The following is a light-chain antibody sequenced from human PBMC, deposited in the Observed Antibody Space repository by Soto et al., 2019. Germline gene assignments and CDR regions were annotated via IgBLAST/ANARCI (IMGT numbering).Light chain of an antibody. J-gene: IGKJ5*01. V-gene: IGKV1-9*01. CDR2: DAS. CDR3: QQLHSYPFT. CDR1: QDIRNY. Sequence: IHVTLSPSSLSASVGDRVTVTCRASQDIRNYLAWYQQKPGKAPKLLICDASTLYSGVPSRFSGSGSGTDFTLTISGLQPEDFATYYCQQLHSYPFTFGQGTRLETK.